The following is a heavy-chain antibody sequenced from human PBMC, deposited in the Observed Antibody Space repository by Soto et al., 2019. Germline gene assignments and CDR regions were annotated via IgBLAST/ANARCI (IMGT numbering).Heavy chain of an antibody. D-gene: IGHD4-4*01. CDR3: AKDQGNDYSNYLLVAYYYYGMDV. CDR1: GFTFSSYG. J-gene: IGHJ6*02. Sequence: LRLSCAASGFTFSSYGMHWVRQAPGKGLEWVAVISYDGSNKYYADSVKGRFTISRDNSKNTLYLQMNSLRAEDTAVYYCAKDQGNDYSNYLLVAYYYYGMDVWGQGTTVTVSS. V-gene: IGHV3-30*18. CDR2: ISYDGSNK.